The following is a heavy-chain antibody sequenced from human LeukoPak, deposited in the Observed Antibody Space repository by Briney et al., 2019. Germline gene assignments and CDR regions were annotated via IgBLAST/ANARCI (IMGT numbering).Heavy chain of an antibody. J-gene: IGHJ4*02. D-gene: IGHD3-10*01. V-gene: IGHV4-38-2*01. CDR2: IYHSGST. CDR3: ARAARELLWFGELLGNFDY. CDR1: GYSISSGYY. Sequence: SETLSLTCAVSGYSISSGYYWGWIRQPPGKGLEWIGSIYHSGSTYYNPSLKSRVTISVDTSKNQFSLKLSSVTAADTAVYYCARAARELLWFGELLGNFDYWGQGTLVTVSS.